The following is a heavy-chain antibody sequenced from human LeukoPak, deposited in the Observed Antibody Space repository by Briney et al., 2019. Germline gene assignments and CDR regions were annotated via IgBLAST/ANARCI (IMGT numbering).Heavy chain of an antibody. D-gene: IGHD1-26*01. V-gene: IGHV3-30-3*01. Sequence: GRSLRLSCAASGFTFSSYAMHWVRQAPGKGLEWVTVISYDGSNEYYEDSVRGRFTISRENSKNTLYLQMNSLRTEDTAVYYCARDISGSYSFDYWGQGTLVTVSS. CDR3: ARDISGSYSFDY. CDR1: GFTFSSYA. J-gene: IGHJ4*02. CDR2: ISYDGSNE.